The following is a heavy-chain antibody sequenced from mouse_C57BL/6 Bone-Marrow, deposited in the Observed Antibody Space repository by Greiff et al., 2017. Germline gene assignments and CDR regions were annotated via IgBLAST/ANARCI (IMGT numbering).Heavy chain of an antibody. CDR2: INPGSGGT. V-gene: IGHV1-54*01. J-gene: IGHJ1*03. CDR3: ALLPGYFDV. Sequence: QVQLQQSGAELVRPGTSVKVSCKASGYAFTNYLIEWVKQRPGQGLEWIGVINPGSGGTNYNEKFKGKATLTAYKSSSTAYMQLSSLTSEDSAVYFCALLPGYFDVWGTGTTVTVSS. CDR1: GYAFTNYL.